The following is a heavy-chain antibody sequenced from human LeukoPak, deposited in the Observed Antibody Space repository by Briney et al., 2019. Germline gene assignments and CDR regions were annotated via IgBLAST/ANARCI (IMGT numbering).Heavy chain of an antibody. CDR1: GGSISSSSYF. V-gene: IGHV4-39*01. CDR2: IYYSGST. Sequence: SETLSLTCTVSGGSISSSSYFWGWIRQPPGKGLEWIGSIYYSGSTYYNPSLKSRVTISVDTSKNQFSLKLSPVTVADTAVYYCARQTGSNWYGDCWGQGTLVTVSS. J-gene: IGHJ4*02. CDR3: ARQTGSNWYGDC. D-gene: IGHD6-13*01.